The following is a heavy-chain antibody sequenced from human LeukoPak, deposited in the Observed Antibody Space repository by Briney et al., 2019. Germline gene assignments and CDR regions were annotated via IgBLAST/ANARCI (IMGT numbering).Heavy chain of an antibody. CDR1: GFTLSGYA. CDR3: VKGSSPSSYYFDY. Sequence: GGSLRLSCSASGFTLSGYAMHWVRQAPGKGLEYVSAISPNGAITKYADSVKGRFTVSRDNSKNTLYLQMSSLRAEDTAVYYCVKGSSPSSYYFDYWGQGTLVTVSS. V-gene: IGHV3-64D*06. CDR2: ISPNGAIT. J-gene: IGHJ4*02.